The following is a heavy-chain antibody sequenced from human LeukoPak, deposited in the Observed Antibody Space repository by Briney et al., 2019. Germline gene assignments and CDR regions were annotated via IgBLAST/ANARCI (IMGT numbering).Heavy chain of an antibody. J-gene: IGHJ6*03. CDR3: ARVLSGRGSLYDYYYYMDV. CDR2: TYSNGGT. V-gene: IGHV3-53*01. Sequence: GGSLRLSCAASGFTVSSNYMSWVRQAPGKGLEWVSVTYSNGGTYYADSVKGRFTISRDISKNTLYLQMNSLRAEDTAVYYCARVLSGRGSLYDYYYYMDVWGKGTTVTISS. D-gene: IGHD3-10*01. CDR1: GFTVSSNY.